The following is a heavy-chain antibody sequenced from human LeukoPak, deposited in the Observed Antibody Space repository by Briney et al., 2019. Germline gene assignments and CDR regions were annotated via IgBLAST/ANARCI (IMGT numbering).Heavy chain of an antibody. Sequence: PGGSLRLSCAASGFTFSTYSMNWVRQAPGMGPEWVSSISSGSSYIYYADSLKGRVTISRDNTKNSLYLQMNSLGAEDTAVYYCARGRGSGLTTVDFDYWGQGTLVTVSS. CDR2: ISSGSSYI. V-gene: IGHV3-21*01. CDR3: ARGRGSGLTTVDFDY. CDR1: GFTFSTYS. J-gene: IGHJ4*02. D-gene: IGHD6-19*01.